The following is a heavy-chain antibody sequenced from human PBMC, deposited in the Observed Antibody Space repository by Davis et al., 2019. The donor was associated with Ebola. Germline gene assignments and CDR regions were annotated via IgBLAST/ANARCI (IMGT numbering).Heavy chain of an antibody. CDR3: ARGLTRAVKGLTIFHPRSDAFDI. J-gene: IGHJ3*02. Sequence: GGSLRLSCAASGFTFSSYSMNWVRQAPGKGLEWVSSISSSSSYIYYADSVKGRFTISRDKAKNSLYLQMNSLRAEDTAVYYCARGLTRAVKGLTIFHPRSDAFDIWGQGTMVTVSS. D-gene: IGHD3-3*01. V-gene: IGHV3-21*01. CDR1: GFTFSSYS. CDR2: ISSSSSYI.